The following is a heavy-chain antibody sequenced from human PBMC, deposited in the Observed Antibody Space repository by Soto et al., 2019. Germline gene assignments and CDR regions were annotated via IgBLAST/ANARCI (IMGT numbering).Heavy chain of an antibody. J-gene: IGHJ4*02. V-gene: IGHV2-5*02. CDR3: AHRVLRTVFGLVTTTVIYFDF. CDR2: IYWDDDK. D-gene: IGHD3-3*01. CDR1: GFSLTTSGVG. Sequence: QITLNESGPTVVRPTETLTLTCRFSGFSLTTSGVGVGWIRQSPGKAPEWLALIYWDDDKRYSASLKSRLTINKDTSKTQVVLTVSDLDPTDTATYYCAHRVLRTVFGLVTTTVIYFDFWGQGTPVAVSS.